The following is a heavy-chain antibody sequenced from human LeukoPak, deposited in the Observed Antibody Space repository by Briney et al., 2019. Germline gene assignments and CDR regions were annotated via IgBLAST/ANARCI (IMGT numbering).Heavy chain of an antibody. Sequence: GESLKISCKGSGYSFTSYWIGWVRQMPGKGLDWMGIIYPGDSDTRYSPSFQGQVTISADKSISTAYLQWSSLKASDTAMYYCARALWFGELSSYYMDVWGKETTVTVSS. CDR2: IYPGDSDT. D-gene: IGHD3-10*01. V-gene: IGHV5-51*01. CDR1: GYSFTSYW. J-gene: IGHJ6*03. CDR3: ARALWFGELSSYYMDV.